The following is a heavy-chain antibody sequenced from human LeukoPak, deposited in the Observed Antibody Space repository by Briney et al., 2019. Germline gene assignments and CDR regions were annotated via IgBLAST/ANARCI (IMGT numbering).Heavy chain of an antibody. Sequence: EASVKVSCKASGYTFTGYYMHWVRQAPGQGLEWMGWINPNSGGTNYAQKFQGRVTMTRDTSISTAYMELSRLRSDDPAVYYCARDRVTMVRGPKGWFDPWGQGTLVTVSS. CDR1: GYTFTGYY. V-gene: IGHV1-2*02. D-gene: IGHD3-10*01. CDR3: ARDRVTMVRGPKGWFDP. J-gene: IGHJ5*02. CDR2: INPNSGGT.